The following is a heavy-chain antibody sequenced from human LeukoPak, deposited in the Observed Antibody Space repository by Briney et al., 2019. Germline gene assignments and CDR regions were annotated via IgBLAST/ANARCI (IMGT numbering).Heavy chain of an antibody. J-gene: IGHJ4*02. CDR3: ARDPWGYRAGVMDF. D-gene: IGHD1-1*01. CDR1: GFTFNNYW. CDR2: VNNDGSGT. V-gene: IGHV3-74*01. Sequence: GGSLRLSCAASGFTFNNYWMHWVRQAPGKGLVWVSCVNNDGSGTTYADSVKGRFTVSRDNAKNTVYLQMNSLRAEDTAVYFCARDPWGYRAGVMDFWGLGTLVTVSS.